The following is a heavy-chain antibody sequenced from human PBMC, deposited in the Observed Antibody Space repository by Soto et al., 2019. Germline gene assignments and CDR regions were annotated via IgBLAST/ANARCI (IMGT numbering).Heavy chain of an antibody. CDR3: ARHELELPYFDY. CDR1: GGSISSSSYY. D-gene: IGHD1-26*01. Sequence: SETLSLTCTVSGGSISSSSYYWGWIRQPPGKGLEWIGSIYYSGSTYYSPSLKSRVTISVDTSKNQFSLKLSSVTAADTAVYYCARHELELPYFDYWGQGALVTVSS. J-gene: IGHJ4*02. V-gene: IGHV4-39*01. CDR2: IYYSGST.